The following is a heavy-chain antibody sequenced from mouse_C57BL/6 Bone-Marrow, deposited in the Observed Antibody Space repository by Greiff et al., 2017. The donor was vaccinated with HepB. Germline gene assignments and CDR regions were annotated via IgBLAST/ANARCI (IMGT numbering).Heavy chain of an antibody. J-gene: IGHJ1*03. V-gene: IGHV1-26*01. CDR3: ATVYYDYSYWYFDV. CDR2: INPNNGGT. Sequence: EVQLQQSGPELVKPGASVKISCKASGYTFTDYYMNWVKQSQGKSLEWIGDINPNNGGTSYNQKFKGKATLTVDKSSSTAYMELRSLTSEDSAVYYCATVYYDYSYWYFDVWGTGTTVTVSS. CDR1: GYTFTDYY. D-gene: IGHD2-4*01.